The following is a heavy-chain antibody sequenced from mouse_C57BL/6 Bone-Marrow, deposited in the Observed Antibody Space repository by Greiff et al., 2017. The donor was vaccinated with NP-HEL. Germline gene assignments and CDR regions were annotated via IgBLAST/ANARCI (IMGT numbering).Heavy chain of an antibody. J-gene: IGHJ1*03. Sequence: EVQRVESGGGLVQSGRSLRLSCATSGFTFSDFYMEWVRQAPGKGLEWIAASRNKANAYTTEYSASVKGRFIVSRDTSQSILYLQMNALRAEDTAIYYCARDALDWYVDVWGTGTTVTVSS. CDR2: SRNKANAYTT. CDR3: ARDALDWYVDV. CDR1: GFTFSDFY. V-gene: IGHV7-1*01.